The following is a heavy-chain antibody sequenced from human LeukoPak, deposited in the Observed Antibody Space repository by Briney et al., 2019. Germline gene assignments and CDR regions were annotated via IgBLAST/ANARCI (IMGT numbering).Heavy chain of an antibody. J-gene: IGHJ6*03. D-gene: IGHD3-3*01. CDR2: INPNSGGT. CDR3: ATALAWATYYDFWSGPVGYMDV. Sequence: GASVKVSCKASGYTFTGYYMHWVRQAPGQGLEWMGWINPNSGGTNYAQKFQGRVTMTRDTSISTAYMELSRLRSDDTAVYYCATALAWATYYDFWSGPVGYMDVWGKGTTVTVSS. V-gene: IGHV1-2*02. CDR1: GYTFTGYY.